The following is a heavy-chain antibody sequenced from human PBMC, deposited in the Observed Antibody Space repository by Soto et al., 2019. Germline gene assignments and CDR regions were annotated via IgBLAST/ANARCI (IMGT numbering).Heavy chain of an antibody. CDR2: IYHSGTP. CDR1: GGSIRTPDW. D-gene: IGHD2-15*01. CDR3: ARARWYDAFNV. J-gene: IGHJ3*01. Sequence: LSLTCSVSGGSIRTPDWWSWVRQTPEKGLEWIGEIYHSGTPNYNPSLKSRVSMSVDKSKNQFSLKLTSVTAADTAAYYCARARWYDAFNVWGQGTVVTVSS. V-gene: IGHV4-4*02.